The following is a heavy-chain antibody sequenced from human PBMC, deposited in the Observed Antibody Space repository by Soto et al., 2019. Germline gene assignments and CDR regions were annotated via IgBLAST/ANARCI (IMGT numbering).Heavy chain of an antibody. D-gene: IGHD6-6*01. V-gene: IGHV5-51*01. J-gene: IGHJ5*02. CDR3: AKTPPFSSSSDWLDT. CDR2: IYPGDSDT. CDR1: GYIFTSNC. Sequence: PGESLKISCKASGYIFTSNCIACVRQMPGKGLEWVGIIYPGDSDTRYSPSFQGQVTISADKSTTTAYMQWSSLKASDTAIYYNAKTPPFSSSSDWLDTCGQATRVTVSS.